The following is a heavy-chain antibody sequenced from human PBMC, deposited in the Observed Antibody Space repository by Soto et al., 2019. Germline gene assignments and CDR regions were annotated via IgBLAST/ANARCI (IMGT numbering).Heavy chain of an antibody. J-gene: IGHJ1*01. CDR2: ISANGGRA. Sequence: EAQLLESGGDLIQPGGPLTLSCAASGFTFASHAMSWVRQAPGKGLEWVSGISANGGRANYADSVKGRFSLSRDNSKNTMFLQMDSLTAEDTAIYYCASWVIALGGTGYFRHWGQGTLVTVSS. D-gene: IGHD6-19*01. CDR3: ASWVIALGGTGYFRH. CDR1: GFTFASHA. V-gene: IGHV3-23*01.